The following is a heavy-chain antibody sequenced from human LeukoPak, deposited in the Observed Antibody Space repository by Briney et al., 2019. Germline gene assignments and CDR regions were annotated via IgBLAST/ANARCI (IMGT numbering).Heavy chain of an antibody. CDR2: IWYDGSNK. CDR1: GFTFSSYS. Sequence: PGGSLRLSCAASGFTFSSYSMHWVRQAPGKGLEWVAVIWYDGSNKYYADSVKGRFTISRDNSKNTLYLQMNSLRAEDTAVYYCARDSFYGAFDIWGQGTMVTVSS. J-gene: IGHJ3*02. V-gene: IGHV3-33*01. D-gene: IGHD2-2*01. CDR3: ARDSFYGAFDI.